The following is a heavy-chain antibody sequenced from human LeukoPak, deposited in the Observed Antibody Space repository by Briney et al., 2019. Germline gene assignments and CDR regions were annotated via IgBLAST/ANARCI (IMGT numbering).Heavy chain of an antibody. D-gene: IGHD3-22*01. J-gene: IGHJ4*02. CDR1: GGSISSYY. CDR3: ARHGYYYSRCYYYVGFDY. V-gene: IGHV4-4*09. CDR2: IYTSGST. Sequence: PSETLSLTCTVSGGSISSYYWSWIRQPPGKGLEWIGYIYTSGSTNYNPSLKSRVTISVDTSKNQFSLKLSSVTAADTAVYYCARHGYYYSRCYYYVGFDYWGQGTLVTVSS.